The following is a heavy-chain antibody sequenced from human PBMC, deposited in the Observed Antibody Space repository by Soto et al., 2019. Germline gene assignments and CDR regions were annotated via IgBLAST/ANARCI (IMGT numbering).Heavy chain of an antibody. J-gene: IGHJ4*02. CDR2: ISWNSGSI. D-gene: IGHD6-13*01. Sequence: VQLVESGGGLVQPGRSLRLSCAASGFTFDDYAMHWVRQAPGKGLEWVSGISWNSGSIGYADSVKGRFTISRDNAKNSLYLQMNSLRAEDTALYYCAKVTAAGMDYWGQGTLVTVSS. CDR3: AKVTAAGMDY. CDR1: GFTFDDYA. V-gene: IGHV3-9*01.